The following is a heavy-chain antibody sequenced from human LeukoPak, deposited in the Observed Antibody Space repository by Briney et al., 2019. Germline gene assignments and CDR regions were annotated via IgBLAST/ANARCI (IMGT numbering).Heavy chain of an antibody. CDR1: GFTFSNYA. CDR2: ISGSGGST. CDR3: AKGVVVVPAKYYFDY. V-gene: IGHV3-23*01. Sequence: GGSLRLSCAASGFTFSNYAMSWVRQAPGKGLEWVSTISGSGGSTYYADSVKGRFTISRDNSKNTLYLQMNSLRDEDTAVYYCAKGVVVVPAKYYFDYWGQGTLVTVSS. J-gene: IGHJ4*02. D-gene: IGHD2-15*01.